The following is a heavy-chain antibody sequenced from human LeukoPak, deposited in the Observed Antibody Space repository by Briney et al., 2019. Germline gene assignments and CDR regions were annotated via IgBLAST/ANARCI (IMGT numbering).Heavy chain of an antibody. Sequence: GGSLRLSCAGSGFTFSSYSMNWVRQAPGKGLEWVSSISSSSSYIYYADSVKGRFTISRDNAKHSLYLQMNSLRAEDTAVYYCARAPRGFVPAALYFDYWGQGTLVTVSS. CDR2: ISSSSSYI. CDR1: GFTFSSYS. J-gene: IGHJ4*02. CDR3: ARAPRGFVPAALYFDY. D-gene: IGHD2-2*01. V-gene: IGHV3-21*01.